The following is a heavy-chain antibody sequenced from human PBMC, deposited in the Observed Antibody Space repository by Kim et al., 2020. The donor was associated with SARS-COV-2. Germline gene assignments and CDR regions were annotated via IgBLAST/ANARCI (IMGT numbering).Heavy chain of an antibody. CDR3: TRRYVDTAMVADY. V-gene: IGHV3-73*01. Sequence: YAASVKGRFTISRDDSKVTAYLQMNRLKTEDTAVYYCTRRYVDTAMVADYWGQVTLVTVAS. D-gene: IGHD5-18*01. J-gene: IGHJ4*02.